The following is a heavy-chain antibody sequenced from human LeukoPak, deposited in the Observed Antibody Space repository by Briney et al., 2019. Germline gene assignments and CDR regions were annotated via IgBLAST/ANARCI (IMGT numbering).Heavy chain of an antibody. CDR1: GFTFSSYE. CDR3: ARALLRLNWFDP. J-gene: IGHJ5*02. Sequence: PGGSLRLSCAASGFTFSSYEMNWVRQAPGKGLEWVSYISSSGSTIYYADSVKGRFTISRDNAKNSLYLQRNSLRAEDTAVYYCARALLRLNWFDPWGQGTLVTVSS. V-gene: IGHV3-48*03. CDR2: ISSSGSTI. D-gene: IGHD2/OR15-2a*01.